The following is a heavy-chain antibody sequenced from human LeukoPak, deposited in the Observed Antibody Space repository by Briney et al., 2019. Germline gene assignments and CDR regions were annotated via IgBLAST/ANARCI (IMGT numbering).Heavy chain of an antibody. D-gene: IGHD4-17*01. Sequence: ASVKVSCKASGYTFTSYYMHWVRQAPGQGLEWMGIINPSGGSTSYAQKFQGRVTMTRDTSTSTVYMELSSLRSEDTAVYYCARDPGATGDYGDGNWFDPWGPGTLVTVSS. V-gene: IGHV1-46*01. CDR3: ARDPGATGDYGDGNWFDP. CDR1: GYTFTSYY. J-gene: IGHJ5*02. CDR2: INPSGGST.